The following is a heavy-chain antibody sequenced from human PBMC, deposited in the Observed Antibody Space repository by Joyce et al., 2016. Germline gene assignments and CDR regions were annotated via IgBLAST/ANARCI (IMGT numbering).Heavy chain of an antibody. CDR1: GFTFSTSS. V-gene: IGHV3-21*02. Sequence: EVQLVESGGGLVKPGGSLRIACAASGFTFSTSSSGWFSRAQGKGLGWVSAISSDSTYIFYADSVKGRFTVSRDNAKNSLYLQMNSLRAEDTAVFFCARGGIVYDYSMDLWGQGTTVTVSS. D-gene: IGHD3-22*01. CDR2: ISSDSTYI. CDR3: ARGGIVYDYSMDL. J-gene: IGHJ6*02.